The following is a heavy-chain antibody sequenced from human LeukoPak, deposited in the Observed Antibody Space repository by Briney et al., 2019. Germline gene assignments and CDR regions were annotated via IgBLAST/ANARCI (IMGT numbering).Heavy chain of an antibody. J-gene: IGHJ4*02. CDR1: GGSISSSNW. D-gene: IGHD3-22*01. CDR3: ATEAYYDSSGPHFDY. V-gene: IGHV4-4*02. Sequence: SETLSLTCAVSGGSISSSNWWTWVRPPPGKGLEWIGEIYHAGNTNYNPSLKSRVTISVNKSKNQFSLKLTSVTAADTAVYYCATEAYYDSSGPHFDYWGQATLVTVSS. CDR2: IYHAGNT.